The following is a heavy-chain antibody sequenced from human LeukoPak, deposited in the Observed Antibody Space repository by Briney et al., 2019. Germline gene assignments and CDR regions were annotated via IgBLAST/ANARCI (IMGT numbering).Heavy chain of an antibody. D-gene: IGHD1-26*01. CDR1: GFTVSSNY. J-gene: IGHJ4*02. V-gene: IGHV3-66*01. Sequence: GGSLRLSCAASGFTVSSNYMSWVRQAPGKGLEWVSVIYSGGSTYYADSVKGRFTISRDNSKNTLYLQMNSLRAEDTAVYYCARDPSDGLVGANDYWGQGTLVTVSS. CDR3: ARDPSDGLVGANDY. CDR2: IYSGGST.